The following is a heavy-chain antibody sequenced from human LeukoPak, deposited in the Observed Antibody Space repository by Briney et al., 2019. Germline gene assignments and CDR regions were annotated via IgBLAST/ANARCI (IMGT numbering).Heavy chain of an antibody. CDR2: ISWNSGSI. D-gene: IGHD3-10*01. V-gene: IGHV3-9*01. Sequence: GRSLRLSCAASGFTFDDYAMHWVRQAPGKGLEWVSGISWNSGSIGYADSVKGRFTISRDNAKNSLYLQMNSLRAEDTALYYCAKPIYGSGGDYYGMDVWGQGTTVTVSS. CDR3: AKPIYGSGGDYYGMDV. J-gene: IGHJ6*02. CDR1: GFTFDDYA.